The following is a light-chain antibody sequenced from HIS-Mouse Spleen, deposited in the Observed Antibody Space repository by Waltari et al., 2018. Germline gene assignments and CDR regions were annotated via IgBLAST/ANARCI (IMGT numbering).Light chain of an antibody. CDR1: SSNIGSNT. V-gene: IGLV1-44*01. CDR3: AAWDDSLNGYV. CDR2: SNN. J-gene: IGLJ1*01. Sequence: QSVLTQPPSASGTPGQRVTISCSGSSSNIGSNTVNWYQQLPGTAPKLLIDSNNQRPSGVPDRCSGAKSGTSASLAISGLQSEDEADYYCAAWDDSLNGYVFGTGTKVTVL.